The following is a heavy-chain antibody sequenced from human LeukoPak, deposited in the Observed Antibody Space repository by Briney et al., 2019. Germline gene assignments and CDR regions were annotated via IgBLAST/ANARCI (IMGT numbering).Heavy chain of an antibody. CDR3: ARVLWSGYYGDAFDV. CDR1: GGSISSSNW. Sequence: SGTLSLTCAVSGGSISSSNWWSWVRQPPGKGLEWIGEIYHSGSTNYNPSLKSRVTISVDTSKNQFSLKLSSVTAADTAVYYCARVLWSGYYGDAFDVWGQGTMVTVSS. D-gene: IGHD3-3*01. J-gene: IGHJ3*01. V-gene: IGHV4-4*02. CDR2: IYHSGST.